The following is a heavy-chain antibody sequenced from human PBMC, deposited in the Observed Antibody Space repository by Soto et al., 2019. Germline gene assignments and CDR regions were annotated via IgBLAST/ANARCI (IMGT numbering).Heavy chain of an antibody. J-gene: IGHJ4*02. CDR1: GGSISSGGYY. CDR3: ARDPMYGDYER. V-gene: IGHV4-31*03. Sequence: PSETLSLTCTVSGGSISSGGYYWSWIRQHPGKGLELIGYIYYSGSTYYNPSLKSRVTISVDTSKNQFSLKLSSVTAADTAVYYCARDPMYGDYERWGQGTLVTVSS. CDR2: IYYSGST. D-gene: IGHD4-17*01.